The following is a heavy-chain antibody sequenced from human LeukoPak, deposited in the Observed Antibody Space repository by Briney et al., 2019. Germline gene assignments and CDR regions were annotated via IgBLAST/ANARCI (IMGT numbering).Heavy chain of an antibody. CDR1: HFTFSSNV. D-gene: IGHD3-22*01. CDR3: ARASTWVPGKDSSGYYYPYAFDV. J-gene: IGHJ3*01. Sequence: GRSLRLSCVASHFTFSSNVMHWVRQAPGKGLEWVAVISHDGGTKYYAEFLKGRFSISRDNSQNTMYLQMNSLRTEGTAVYYCARASTWVPGKDSSGYYYPYAFDVWGQGTRVTVSS. V-gene: IGHV3-30-3*01. CDR2: ISHDGGTK.